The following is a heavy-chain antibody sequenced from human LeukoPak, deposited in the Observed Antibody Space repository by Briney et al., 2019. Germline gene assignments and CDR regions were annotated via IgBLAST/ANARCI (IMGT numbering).Heavy chain of an antibody. CDR2: ISGSGGST. V-gene: IGHV3-23*01. CDR3: AKPTSDSSGWSFDAFDI. Sequence: GGSLRLSCAASGFTFSSHAMSWVRQAPGKGLEWVSAISGSGGSTYYADSVKGRFTISRDNSKNTLYLQMNSLRAEDTAVYYCAKPTSDSSGWSFDAFDIWGQGTMVTVSS. CDR1: GFTFSSHA. D-gene: IGHD6-19*01. J-gene: IGHJ3*02.